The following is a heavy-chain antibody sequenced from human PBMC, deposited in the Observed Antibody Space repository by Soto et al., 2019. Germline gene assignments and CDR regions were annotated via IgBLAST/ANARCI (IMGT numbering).Heavy chain of an antibody. CDR3: TSSSGPLRSQNAFDI. V-gene: IGHV1-18*01. CDR2: ISAYNGNT. D-gene: IGHD3-10*01. J-gene: IGHJ3*02. Sequence: ASVKVSCKASGYTFTSYGISWVRQAPGQGLEWMGWISAYNGNTNYAQKLQGRVTMTTDTSTSTAYMELRSLKTEDTAVYYCTSSSGPLRSQNAFDIWGQGTMVTVSS. CDR1: GYTFTSYG.